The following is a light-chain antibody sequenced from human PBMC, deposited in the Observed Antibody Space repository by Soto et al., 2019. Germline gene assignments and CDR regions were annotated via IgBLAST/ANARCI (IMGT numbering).Light chain of an antibody. CDR3: CSYATGSVYV. CDR2: DVN. V-gene: IGLV2-14*01. Sequence: QSVLTQPASVSGSPGQSITISCTGTSSDVGGYNYVSWYQQHPGKFPKLMMFDVNNRPSGVFNRFSGSKSGNTASLTISGLQAEDEADYFCCSYATGSVYVFGTGTKVTVL. J-gene: IGLJ1*01. CDR1: SSDVGGYNY.